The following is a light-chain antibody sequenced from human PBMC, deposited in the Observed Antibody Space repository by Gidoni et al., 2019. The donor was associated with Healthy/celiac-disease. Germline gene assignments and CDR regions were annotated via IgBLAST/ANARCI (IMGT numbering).Light chain of an antibody. CDR3: QQANSFPIT. CDR2: AAS. CDR1: QVISSW. V-gene: IGKV1-12*01. J-gene: IGKJ5*01. Sequence: IQMTQSPSSVSASVGDRVTIPWRASQVISSWLAWYQQKTGKAPKLLIYAASSLQSGGPSRFSGSGSGTNFTLNISRLQPEDFATYYCQQANSFPITFGQGTRLEIK.